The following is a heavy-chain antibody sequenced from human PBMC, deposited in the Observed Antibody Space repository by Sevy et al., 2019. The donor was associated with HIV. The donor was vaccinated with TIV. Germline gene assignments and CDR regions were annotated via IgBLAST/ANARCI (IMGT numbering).Heavy chain of an antibody. CDR2: ISSDGNNK. J-gene: IGHJ4*02. V-gene: IGHV3-30*18. Sequence: GGSLRLSCVVSGFAFSGYGMHWVRQAPGKGLEWVAVISSDGNNKYYAGSVMGRFTISRDTSKNTLYLQMNSLRPEDTATYYCAKPIGGDWVFDYWGQRTLVTVSS. D-gene: IGHD2-21*02. CDR1: GFAFSGYG. CDR3: AKPIGGDWVFDY.